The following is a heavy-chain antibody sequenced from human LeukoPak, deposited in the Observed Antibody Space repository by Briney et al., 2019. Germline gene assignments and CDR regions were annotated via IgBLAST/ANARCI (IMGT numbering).Heavy chain of an antibody. V-gene: IGHV3-30-3*02. CDR3: VKRGGGPAYCSSTSCLSYWFDP. Sequence: PGGSLRLSCAASGFTSSSYAMHWVRQAPGKGLEWVAVISYDGSNKYYADSVKGRFTISRDNSKNTLYLQMNSLRAEDTAVYYCVKRGGGPAYCSSTSCLSYWFDPWGQGTLVTVSS. CDR1: GFTSSSYA. J-gene: IGHJ5*02. CDR2: ISYDGSNK. D-gene: IGHD2-2*01.